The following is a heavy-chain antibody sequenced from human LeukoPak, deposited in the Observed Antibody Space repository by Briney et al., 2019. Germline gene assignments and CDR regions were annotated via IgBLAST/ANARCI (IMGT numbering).Heavy chain of an antibody. CDR2: IRSDGSNK. V-gene: IGHV3-30*02. D-gene: IGHD4-17*01. Sequence: GGSLRLSCSASGFIFSDYGIHWVRQAPGKGLEWVTFIRSDGSNKYYADSVKGRFTISRDNSKNTLYLQMNSLRSEDTAVYCCAKDSYGDYNFDYWGQGTLVTVSS. J-gene: IGHJ4*02. CDR1: GFIFSDYG. CDR3: AKDSYGDYNFDY.